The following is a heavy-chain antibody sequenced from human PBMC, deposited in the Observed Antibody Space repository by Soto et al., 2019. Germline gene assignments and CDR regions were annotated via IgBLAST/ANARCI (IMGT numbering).Heavy chain of an antibody. V-gene: IGHV1-3*01. CDR1: GYTLPNYS. D-gene: IGHD2-8*01. CDR3: TRDLNGGNPFDY. J-gene: IGHJ4*02. Sequence: QVQFVQSGAEVKKPGASVRLSCKPSGYTLPNYSIQWVRQAAGQGLQCLGWINPGTGYTESSQRFQGRLTLTMDNSATTFYMDLTSLTSEDTAVYFCTRDLNGGNPFDYWGQGTLVTVSS. CDR2: INPGTGYT.